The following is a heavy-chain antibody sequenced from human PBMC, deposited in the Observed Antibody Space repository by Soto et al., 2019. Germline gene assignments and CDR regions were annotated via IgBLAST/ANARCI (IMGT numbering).Heavy chain of an antibody. D-gene: IGHD6-6*01. CDR1: GGTLSSYA. CDR3: ARVGGSSSSLYYYGMDV. V-gene: IGHV1-69*06. Sequence: SVKVSCKASGGTLSSYAISWVRQAPGQGLEWMGGIIPIFGTANYAQKFRGRVTITADKSTSTAYMELSSLRSEDTAVYYCARVGGSSSSLYYYGMDVWGQGTTVTVSS. CDR2: IIPIFGTA. J-gene: IGHJ6*02.